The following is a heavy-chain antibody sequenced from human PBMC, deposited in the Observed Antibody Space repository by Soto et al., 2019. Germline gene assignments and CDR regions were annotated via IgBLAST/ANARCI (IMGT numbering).Heavy chain of an antibody. CDR1: GFTFSSYG. D-gene: IGHD2-2*01. Sequence: QVQLVESGGGVVQPGRSLRLSCAASGFTFSSYGMHWVRQAPGKGLEWVAVISYDGSNKYYADSVKGRFTISRDNSKNTLYLKMNSLRAEDTAVYYCAKDRQGLVVVPAAAKYYYYGMDVWGKGTTVTVSS. CDR2: ISYDGSNK. V-gene: IGHV3-30*18. J-gene: IGHJ6*04. CDR3: AKDRQGLVVVPAAAKYYYYGMDV.